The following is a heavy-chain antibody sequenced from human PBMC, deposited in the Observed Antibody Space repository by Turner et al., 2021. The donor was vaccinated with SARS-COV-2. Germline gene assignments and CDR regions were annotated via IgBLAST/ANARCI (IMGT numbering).Heavy chain of an antibody. V-gene: IGHV1-69*01. J-gene: IGHJ4*02. D-gene: IGHD2-15*01. Sequence: QVQLVQSGAEVKKPASSVKVSCKASGGTFSSYAISWVRQAPGQGLEWMGGIIPIVGTANYAQKFQGRVTITADESTSTAYMELSSLRSEDTAVYYCARGEVGYCSGGRCYSGSYWGQGTLVTVSS. CDR3: ARGEVGYCSGGRCYSGSY. CDR2: IIPIVGTA. CDR1: GGTFSSYA.